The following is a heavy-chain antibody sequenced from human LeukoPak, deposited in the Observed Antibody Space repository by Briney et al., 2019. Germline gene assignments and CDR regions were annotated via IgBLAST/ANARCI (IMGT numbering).Heavy chain of an antibody. V-gene: IGHV3-7*01. CDR1: GFTFSSYW. CDR2: IKQDGSEK. CDR3: ARKQLGMLRDFDY. D-gene: IGHD7-27*01. J-gene: IGHJ4*02. Sequence: GGSLRLSCAASGFTFSSYWMSWVRQAPGKGLEWVANIKQDGSEKYYVDSVKGRFTISRDNAKNSLYLQMNSLRAEDTAVYYCARKQLGMLRDFDYWGQGTLVTVSS.